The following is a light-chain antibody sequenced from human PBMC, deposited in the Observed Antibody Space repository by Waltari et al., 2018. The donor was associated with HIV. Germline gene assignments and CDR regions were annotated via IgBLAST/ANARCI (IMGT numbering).Light chain of an antibody. CDR3: QQYNSWPLT. Sequence: EVVMTQSPATLSVSPGERVTLSCRASQSVGTHLAWYQQMPGQAPRLLIYGASTRATGIPVRLSGSGSGTDFTFTISSLQPEDFAVYYCQQYNSWPLTFGGGTKVEIK. J-gene: IGKJ4*01. V-gene: IGKV3-15*01. CDR1: QSVGTH. CDR2: GAS.